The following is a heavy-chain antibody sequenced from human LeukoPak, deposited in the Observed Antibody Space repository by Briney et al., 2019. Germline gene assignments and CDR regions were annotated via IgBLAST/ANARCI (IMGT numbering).Heavy chain of an antibody. J-gene: IGHJ4*02. CDR1: GFTFDDYA. CDR2: ISWNSGSI. V-gene: IGHV3-9*01. Sequence: PGGSLRLSCAASGFTFDDYAMHWVRQAPGKGLEWVSGISWNSGSIGYADSVKGRFTISRDNAKNSLYLQMNSLRAEDTALYYCAKSGLGDYVPDYWGQGTLVTVSS. D-gene: IGHD4-17*01. CDR3: AKSGLGDYVPDY.